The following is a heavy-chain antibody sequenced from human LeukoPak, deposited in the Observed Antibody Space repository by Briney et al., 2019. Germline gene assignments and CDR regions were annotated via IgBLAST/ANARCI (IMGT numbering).Heavy chain of an antibody. D-gene: IGHD4-17*01. CDR2: IRYDGSNK. J-gene: IGHJ6*03. CDR3: ARAVTTEIYYYYMDV. Sequence: GGSLRLSCAASGFTFSSYGMHWVRQAPGKGLEWVAFIRYDGSNKYYADSVKGRFTISRDNSKNTLYLQMNSLRAEDTAVYYCARAVTTEIYYYYMDVWGKGTTVTVSS. V-gene: IGHV3-30*02. CDR1: GFTFSSYG.